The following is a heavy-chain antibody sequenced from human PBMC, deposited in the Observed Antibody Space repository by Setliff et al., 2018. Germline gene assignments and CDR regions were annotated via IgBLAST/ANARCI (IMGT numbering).Heavy chain of an antibody. CDR1: GYTFTSYG. CDR2: INAGNGNT. CDR3: ARDDYRYPMPSTFYMDV. D-gene: IGHD4-17*01. V-gene: IGHV1-18*01. J-gene: IGHJ6*03. Sequence: GASVKVSCKASGYTFTSYGISWVRQAPGQGLEWMGWINAGNGNTKYSQKFHDRVTITADKSTYTAYMELRSLRSEDTAVYYCARDDYRYPMPSTFYMDVWGKGTTVTVSS.